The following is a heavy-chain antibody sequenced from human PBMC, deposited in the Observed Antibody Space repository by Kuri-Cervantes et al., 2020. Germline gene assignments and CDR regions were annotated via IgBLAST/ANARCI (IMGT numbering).Heavy chain of an antibody. D-gene: IGHD3-10*01. CDR2: IYYSGST. V-gene: IGHV4-61*05. Sequence: SETLSLTCTVSGGSISSNSHYWGWIRQHPGKGLEWIGYIYYSGSTNYNPSLKSRVTISVDTSKNQFSLKLSSVTAADTAVYYCASAGRDRDYYYGMDVWGQGTTVTVSS. CDR3: ASAGRDRDYYYGMDV. CDR1: GGSISSNSHY. J-gene: IGHJ6*02.